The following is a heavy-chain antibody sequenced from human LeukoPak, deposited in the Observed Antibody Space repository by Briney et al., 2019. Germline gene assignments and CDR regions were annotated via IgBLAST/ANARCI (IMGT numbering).Heavy chain of an antibody. CDR3: ARDRSAAGTFGYYGMDV. CDR1: GGSISSGGYY. Sequence: PSETLSLTCTVSGGSISSGGYYWSWIRQPPGKGLEWIGSIYYSGSTYYNPSLKSRVTISVDTSKNQFSLKLSSVTAADTAVYYCARDRSAAGTFGYYGMDVWGQGTTVTVSS. D-gene: IGHD6-19*01. J-gene: IGHJ6*02. CDR2: IYYSGST. V-gene: IGHV4-39*07.